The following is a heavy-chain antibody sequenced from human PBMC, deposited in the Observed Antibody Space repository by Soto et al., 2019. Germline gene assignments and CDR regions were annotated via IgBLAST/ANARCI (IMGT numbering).Heavy chain of an antibody. CDR3: ARDCAGYSSGWYQRGGFDY. CDR1: GFTFSSYG. D-gene: IGHD6-19*01. J-gene: IGHJ4*02. CDR2: IWYDASNK. Sequence: QVQLVESGGGVVQPGRSLRLSCAASGFTFSSYGMHWVRQAPGKGLEWVAGIWYDASNKYYADSVKGRFTISRYNSKNTLCLQMNSLRAEDTAVYYCARDCAGYSSGWYQRGGFDYWGQGALVTVSS. V-gene: IGHV3-33*01.